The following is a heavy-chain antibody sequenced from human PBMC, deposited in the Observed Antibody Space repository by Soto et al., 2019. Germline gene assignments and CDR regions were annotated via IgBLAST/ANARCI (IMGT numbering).Heavy chain of an antibody. CDR1: GYSFTSYW. CDR2: IDPSDSYT. J-gene: IGHJ6*02. CDR3: ARQPSGYSDYYGMDV. V-gene: IGHV5-10-1*01. D-gene: IGHD3-3*01. Sequence: GESLKISCKGSGYSFTSYWISWVRQMPGKGLEWMGRIDPSDSYTNYSPSFQGHVTISADKSISTAYLQWSSLKASDTAIYYCARQPSGYSDYYGMDVWGQGTTVTVSS.